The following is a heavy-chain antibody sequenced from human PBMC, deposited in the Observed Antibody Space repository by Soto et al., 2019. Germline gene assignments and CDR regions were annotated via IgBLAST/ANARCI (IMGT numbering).Heavy chain of an antibody. D-gene: IGHD2-15*01. J-gene: IGHJ6*02. CDR3: ARGNLGGFDL. Sequence: GGSLRLSCAASGFTFSSYWMSWVRQAPGKGLEWVANIKQDGSEKFYVDSAKGRFTISRDNAKNSLYLQMNNLRAEDTAVYYCARGNLGGFDLWGQGTTVTVSS. CDR1: GFTFSSYW. V-gene: IGHV3-7*04. CDR2: IKQDGSEK.